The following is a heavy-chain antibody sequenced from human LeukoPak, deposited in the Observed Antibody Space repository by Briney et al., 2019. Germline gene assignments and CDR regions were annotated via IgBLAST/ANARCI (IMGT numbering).Heavy chain of an antibody. V-gene: IGHV3-49*04. CDR2: IRSKAYGGTT. J-gene: IGHJ4*02. CDR1: GFTFSDYA. D-gene: IGHD3-22*01. Sequence: PGGSLRLSCTASGFTFSDYAMAWVRQTPGKGLEWVGFIRSKAYGGTTEYAASVNGRFSISRDDSKSIAYLQMNSLKTEDTALYYCTRDPYYSDSTGFYSRFDFWGQGTLVTVSS. CDR3: TRDPYYSDSTGFYSRFDF.